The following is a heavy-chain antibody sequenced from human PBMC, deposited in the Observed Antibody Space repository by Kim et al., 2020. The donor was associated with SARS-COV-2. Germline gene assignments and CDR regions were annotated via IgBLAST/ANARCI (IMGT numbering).Heavy chain of an antibody. V-gene: IGHV3-66*01. CDR1: GLIVSGNY. CDR3: ARVYFMNWFEP. CDR2: IYSDGSA. D-gene: IGHD1-26*01. J-gene: IGHJ5*02. Sequence: GGSLRLSCAASGLIVSGNYRSWVRQAPGKGLEWVSVIYSDGSASYIDSVKGRCTISRDNSKNTLYLQMNRLRAEDTAVYYCARVYFMNWFEPWGQGTLVT.